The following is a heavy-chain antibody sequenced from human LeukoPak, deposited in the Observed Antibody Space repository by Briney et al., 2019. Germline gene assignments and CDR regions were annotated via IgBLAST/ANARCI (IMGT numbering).Heavy chain of an antibody. CDR3: AKIPLGSSWSLDY. D-gene: IGHD6-13*01. CDR2: ISYDGSNK. Sequence: PGGSLRLSCAASGFTFSSYGMHWVRQAPGKGLEWVAVISYDGSNKYYADSVKGRFTISRDNSKNTLYLQMNSLRAEDTAVYYCAKIPLGSSWSLDYWGQGTLVTVSS. CDR1: GFTFSSYG. J-gene: IGHJ4*02. V-gene: IGHV3-30*18.